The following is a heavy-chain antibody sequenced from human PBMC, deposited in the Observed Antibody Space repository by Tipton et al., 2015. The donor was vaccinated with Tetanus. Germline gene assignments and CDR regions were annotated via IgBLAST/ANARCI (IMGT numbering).Heavy chain of an antibody. Sequence: QSGPEVKKAGESLKISCKGSGYRFTDYWIGWVRQMPGKGLEWMGIIYPDDSDTKYSPTFQGQVTISVDKSINTAYLQWSSLKASDTAMYFCARLGRQGGALRKLYYYYFLDVWGKGTTVTVSS. D-gene: IGHD3-16*01. J-gene: IGHJ6*03. CDR1: GYRFTDYW. CDR3: ARLGRQGGALRKLYYYYFLDV. V-gene: IGHV5-51*01. CDR2: IYPDDSDT.